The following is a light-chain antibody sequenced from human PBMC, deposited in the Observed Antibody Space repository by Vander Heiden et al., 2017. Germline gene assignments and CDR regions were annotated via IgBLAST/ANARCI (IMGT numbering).Light chain of an antibody. V-gene: IGKV1-39*01. J-gene: IGKJ5*01. CDR2: AAS. CDR1: QSISSY. Sequence: DIQMTQSPSSLSASVGDRVTITFRASQSISSYLNWYQQKPGKAPKLLIYAASSLQSGVPSRFSGSGSGTDFTLTISSLQPEDFATYYCQQSDSTPGTFGQGTQLEIK. CDR3: QQSDSTPGT.